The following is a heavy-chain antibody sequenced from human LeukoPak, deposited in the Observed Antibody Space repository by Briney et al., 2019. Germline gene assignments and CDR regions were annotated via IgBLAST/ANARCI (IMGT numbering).Heavy chain of an antibody. Sequence: SETLSLTCTVSGGSISSSSYYWGWIRQPPGKGLEWIGSIYYSGSTYYNPSLKSRVTISVDTSKNQFSLKLSSVTAADTAVYYCARVRWGVTGQYYFDYWGQGTLVTVSS. D-gene: IGHD2-21*02. CDR1: GGSISSSSYY. V-gene: IGHV4-39*07. CDR3: ARVRWGVTGQYYFDY. CDR2: IYYSGST. J-gene: IGHJ4*02.